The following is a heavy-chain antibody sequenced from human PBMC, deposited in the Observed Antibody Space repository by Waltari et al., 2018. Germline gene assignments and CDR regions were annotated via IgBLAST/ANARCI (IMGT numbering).Heavy chain of an antibody. Sequence: QVQLVESGGGVVQPGRSLRLSCAASGFTFSSYGMHWVRQAPGKGLEWVAVISYDGSNKYYADSVKGRFTISRDNSKNTLYLQMNSLRAEDTAVYYCAKPDQYEKGFDYWGQGTLVTVSS. CDR2: ISYDGSNK. J-gene: IGHJ4*02. V-gene: IGHV3-30*18. D-gene: IGHD2-2*01. CDR1: GFTFSSYG. CDR3: AKPDQYEKGFDY.